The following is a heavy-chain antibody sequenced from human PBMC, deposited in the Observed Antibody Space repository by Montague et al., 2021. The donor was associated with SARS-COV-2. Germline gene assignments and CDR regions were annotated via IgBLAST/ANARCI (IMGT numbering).Heavy chain of an antibody. Sequence: SLRLSCAASGFTFSSYAMHWVRQAPGKGLEWVAVISYDGSNKFYADSVKGRFTISRDNSKNTLYPQMNNLRADDTAVYYCARVGYGSGSYWAFDIWGQGTMVTVSS. CDR1: GFTFSSYA. D-gene: IGHD3-10*01. CDR2: ISYDGSNK. V-gene: IGHV3-30-3*01. J-gene: IGHJ3*02. CDR3: ARVGYGSGSYWAFDI.